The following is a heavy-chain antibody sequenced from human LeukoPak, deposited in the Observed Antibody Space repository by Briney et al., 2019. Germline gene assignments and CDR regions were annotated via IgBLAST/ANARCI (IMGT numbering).Heavy chain of an antibody. CDR3: ARMSGRESSGYYLDY. V-gene: IGHV4-31*03. Sequence: PSQTLSLTCTVSGGSINSGDYYWSWIRQHPGKGLEWTGYIYYSGSTYYNPSLKSRVTISVDTSKNRFSLKLSSVTAADTAVYYCARMSGRESSGYYLDYWGQGTLVTVSS. CDR1: GGSINSGDYY. D-gene: IGHD3-22*01. J-gene: IGHJ4*02. CDR2: IYYSGST.